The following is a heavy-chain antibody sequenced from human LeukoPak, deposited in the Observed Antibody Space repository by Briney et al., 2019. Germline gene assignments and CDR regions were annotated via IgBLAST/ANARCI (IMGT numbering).Heavy chain of an antibody. Sequence: AAVKVSCKASRCTFTSYDMHWLRQAAGQERAGMGLINHRGGSTSYAQKFQGRVTMTRDTSTSTVYMEMSSLRSKDTAVYYWARGGPTTYYDILTGPNGFDYGGQGTLVTVSS. D-gene: IGHD3-9*01. V-gene: IGHV1-46*01. CDR3: ARGGPTTYYDILTGPNGFDY. CDR2: INHRGGST. CDR1: RCTFTSYD. J-gene: IGHJ4*02.